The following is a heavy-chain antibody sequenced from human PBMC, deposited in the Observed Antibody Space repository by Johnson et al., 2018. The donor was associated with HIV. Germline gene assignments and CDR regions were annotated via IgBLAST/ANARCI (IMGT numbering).Heavy chain of an antibody. Sequence: QVQLVESGGGVVQPGRSLRLSCVASGFSFSKYGMHWVRQAPGKGLEWVAAIWYDGNNKYYADSVKGRFRISRDNSKSTLFVEMSTLRVEDKAVNYCVKVRGSPGVPAAFDVWGRGTMVTVSS. CDR1: GFSFSKYG. J-gene: IGHJ3*01. CDR2: IWYDGNNK. CDR3: VKVRGSPGVPAAFDV. D-gene: IGHD1-26*01. V-gene: IGHV3-33*06.